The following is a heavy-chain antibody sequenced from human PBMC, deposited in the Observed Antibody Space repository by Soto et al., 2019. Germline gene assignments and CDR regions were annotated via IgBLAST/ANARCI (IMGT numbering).Heavy chain of an antibody. CDR2: ISYDGSNK. CDR3: AKTLTMVRGETAFDI. Sequence: PGGSLRLSCAASGFTFSSYGMHWVRQAPGKGLEWVAVISYDGSNKYYAGSVKGRFTISRDNSKNTLYLQMNSLRAEDTAVYYCAKTLTMVRGETAFDIWGQGTTVTVSS. CDR1: GFTFSSYG. J-gene: IGHJ3*02. V-gene: IGHV3-30*18. D-gene: IGHD3-10*01.